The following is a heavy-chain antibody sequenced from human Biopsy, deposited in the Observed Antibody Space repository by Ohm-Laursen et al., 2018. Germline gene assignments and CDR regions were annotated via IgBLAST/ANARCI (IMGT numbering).Heavy chain of an antibody. J-gene: IGHJ4*02. Sequence: SETLSLTCVVFGRTFSDYRWTWIRQPPGKGLEWIGQINQSGSTNYNPSLKSRVTIPADASKYEFSLRLTSVTAADTAVYFCGNEVYGRDYWGLGARVTVSS. D-gene: IGHD4-17*01. CDR1: GRTFSDYR. V-gene: IGHV4-34*08. CDR2: INQSGST. CDR3: GNEVYGRDY.